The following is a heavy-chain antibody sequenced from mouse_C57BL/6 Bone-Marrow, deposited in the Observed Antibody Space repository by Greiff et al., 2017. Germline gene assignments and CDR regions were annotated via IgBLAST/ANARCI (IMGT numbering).Heavy chain of an antibody. J-gene: IGHJ3*01. D-gene: IGHD2-3*01. V-gene: IGHV3-6*01. CDR1: GYSITSGYY. CDR2: ISYDGSN. Sequence: VQLKESGPGLVKPSQSLSLTCSVTGYSITSGYYWNWIRQFPGNKLEWMGYISYDGSNNYNPSLKNRISITRDTSKNQFFLKLNSVTTEDTATYYCARDGYSSWFAYWGQGTLVTVSA. CDR3: ARDGYSSWFAY.